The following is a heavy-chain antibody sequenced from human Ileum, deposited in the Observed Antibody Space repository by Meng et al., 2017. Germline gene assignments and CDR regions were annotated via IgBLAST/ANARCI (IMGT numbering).Heavy chain of an antibody. CDR3: ARVRCASVSCYGDSYFDY. D-gene: IGHD2-15*01. CDR2: IYHNGDT. Sequence: QVQLLESGPGLVKPSQTLSLTCSASGGSISSGDYCWSWIRQSPGKGLEWIGYIYHNGDTNYNPSLKSRVTMSVDTSKNQFSLKLISVTAADTAVYYCARVRCASVSCYGDSYFDYWGQGILVTVSS. CDR1: GGSISSGDYC. V-gene: IGHV4-30-4*01. J-gene: IGHJ4*02.